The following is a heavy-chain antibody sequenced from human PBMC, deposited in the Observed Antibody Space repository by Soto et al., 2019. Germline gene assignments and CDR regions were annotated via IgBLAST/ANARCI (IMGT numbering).Heavy chain of an antibody. D-gene: IGHD1-26*01. CDR1: GSTFGNYP. Sequence: EVQLLESGGGLVQPGGSLNFSVEALGSTFGNYPMSWSAQAPGKGLEWVSTISGSGSTYYADSVKGRFTISRDNSKNTLYLQINSLRAEDTAVYYCAKGPSYKSYWYFELWGRGTLVTLSS. CDR3: AKGPSYKSYWYFEL. J-gene: IGHJ2*01. V-gene: IGHV3-23*01. CDR2: ISGSGST.